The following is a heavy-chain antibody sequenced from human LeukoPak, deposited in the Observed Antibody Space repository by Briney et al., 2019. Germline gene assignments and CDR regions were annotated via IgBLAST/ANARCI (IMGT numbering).Heavy chain of an antibody. J-gene: IGHJ4*02. CDR1: GFTFSQYW. CDR3: AKDRWELPSYFDY. Sequence: GGSLRLSCAASGFTFSQYWMSWVRQAPGKGLEWVANIKHDGSEKQDGSEKNYADSVKGRFTISRDNSKNTLYLQMNGLRAEDTAVYYCAKDRWELPSYFDYWGQGTLVTVSS. D-gene: IGHD1-26*01. V-gene: IGHV3-7*01. CDR2: IKHDGSEKQDGSEK.